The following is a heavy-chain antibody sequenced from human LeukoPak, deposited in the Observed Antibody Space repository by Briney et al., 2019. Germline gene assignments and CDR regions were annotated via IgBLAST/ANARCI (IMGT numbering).Heavy chain of an antibody. Sequence: ASVKVSCKTSGYTFPTYGITWVRQAPGQGLEWMGWISAYNGNTNLAQNLQGRATLTTDRSTTTAYMELRSLRSDDTAIYYCAREACAHCTIDYWGQGTLVTVSS. D-gene: IGHD1-1*01. J-gene: IGHJ4*02. CDR1: GYTFPTYG. V-gene: IGHV1-18*01. CDR2: ISAYNGNT. CDR3: AREACAHCTIDY.